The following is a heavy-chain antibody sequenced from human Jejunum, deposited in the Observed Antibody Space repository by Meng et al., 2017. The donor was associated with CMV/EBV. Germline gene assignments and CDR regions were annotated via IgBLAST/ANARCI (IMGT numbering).Heavy chain of an antibody. D-gene: IGHD3-22*01. J-gene: IGHJ4*02. CDR3: ARVPYYHDSSGYYYGGFDY. CDR1: SSSTYY. CDR2: IYYSGST. Sequence: SSSTYYGTWIRRPPGKGLEWIGYIYYSGSTNSNPSLKSRVTISVDTSKNQFSLKLSSVTAADTAVYYCARVPYYHDSSGYYYGGFDYWGQGTLVTVSS. V-gene: IGHV4-59*01.